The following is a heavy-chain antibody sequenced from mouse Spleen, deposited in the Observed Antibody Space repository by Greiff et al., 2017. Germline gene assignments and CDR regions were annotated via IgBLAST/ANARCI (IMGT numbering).Heavy chain of an antibody. CDR2: IDPSDSYT. CDR3: ARRAYYDYDGEYYYAMDY. D-gene: IGHD2-4*01. CDR1: GYTFTSYW. Sequence: QVQLQQPGAELVMPGASVKLSCKASGYTFTSYWMHWVKQRPGQGLEWIGEIDPSDSYTNYNQKFKGKATLTVDKSSSTAYMQLSSLTSEDSAVYYCARRAYYDYDGEYYYAMDYWGQGTSVTVSS. J-gene: IGHJ4*01. V-gene: IGHV1-69*01.